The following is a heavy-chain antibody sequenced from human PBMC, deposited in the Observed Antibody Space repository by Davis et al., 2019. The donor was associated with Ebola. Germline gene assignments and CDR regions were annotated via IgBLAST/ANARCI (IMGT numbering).Heavy chain of an antibody. J-gene: IGHJ3*02. CDR3: GRITMALDAFDI. CDR1: GFTFSSYA. Sequence: GESLKISCAASGFTFSSYAMSWVRQAPGRGLEWVSAISGSGGSTYYADSVKGRFTISRDNSKNTLYLQMNSLRAEDTAVYYCGRITMALDAFDIWGQGTMVTVSS. V-gene: IGHV3-23*01. CDR2: ISGSGGST. D-gene: IGHD3-10*01.